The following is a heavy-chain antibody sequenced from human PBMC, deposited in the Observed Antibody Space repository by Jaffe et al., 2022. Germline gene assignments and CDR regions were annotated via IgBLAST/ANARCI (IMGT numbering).Heavy chain of an antibody. D-gene: IGHD3-16*02. Sequence: QVQLQESGPGLVKPSETLSLTCTVSGGSISSYYWSWIRQPPGKGLEWIGYIYYSGSTNYNPSLKSRVTISVDTSKNQFSLKLSSVTAADTAVYYCARVIAHKYYDYIWGSYRHLYYFDYWGQGTLVTVSS. CDR2: IYYSGST. CDR3: ARVIAHKYYDYIWGSYRHLYYFDY. J-gene: IGHJ4*02. V-gene: IGHV4-59*01. CDR1: GGSISSYY.